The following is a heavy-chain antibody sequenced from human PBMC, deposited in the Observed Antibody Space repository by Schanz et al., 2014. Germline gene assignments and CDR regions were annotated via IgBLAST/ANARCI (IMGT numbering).Heavy chain of an antibody. J-gene: IGHJ6*02. CDR2: IYGGGIT. Sequence: EVQLVESGGGLVQPGGSLRLSCAASGFTVSSNYMSWVRQAPGKGLEWVSVIYGGGITYYADSVKGRFTISRDSSKSTLFLQMNSLRPDDTAVYYCARDPLPYSSYSYYTMDVWGQGTTVTISS. D-gene: IGHD2-21*01. CDR3: ARDPLPYSSYSYYTMDV. V-gene: IGHV3-66*01. CDR1: GFTVSSNY.